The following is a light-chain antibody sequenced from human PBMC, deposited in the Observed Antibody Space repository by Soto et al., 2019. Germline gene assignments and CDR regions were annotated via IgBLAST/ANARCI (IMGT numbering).Light chain of an antibody. CDR1: QSFSSY. V-gene: IGKV3-11*01. Sequence: EIVLTQSPATLSLSPGEISTLSCRSSQSFSSYLAWYQQKPGQAPRLLIYDASNRATGIPARFSGSGSGTDFTLTISSLEPEDFAVYYCQQRSNWPPWTFGQGTKVDI. CDR3: QQRSNWPPWT. CDR2: DAS. J-gene: IGKJ1*01.